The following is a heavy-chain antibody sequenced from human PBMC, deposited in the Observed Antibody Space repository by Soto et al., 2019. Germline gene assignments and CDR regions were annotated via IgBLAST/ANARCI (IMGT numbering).Heavy chain of an antibody. CDR1: GASISSYY. Sequence: QVQLQESGPGLVKPSETLSLTCTVSGASISSYYWSWIRQPPGKGLEWIGYIFYSGNTNYNPCLQSRVTIAVDASESQFSLKLKSVTAGDTAVDYCASRDYSDAFDSWGQGTVVTVSS. CDR3: ASRDYSDAFDS. D-gene: IGHD4-4*01. J-gene: IGHJ3*02. V-gene: IGHV4-59*01. CDR2: IFYSGNT.